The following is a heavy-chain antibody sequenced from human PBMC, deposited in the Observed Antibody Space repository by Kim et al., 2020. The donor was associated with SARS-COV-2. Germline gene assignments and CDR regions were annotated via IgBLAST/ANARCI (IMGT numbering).Heavy chain of an antibody. D-gene: IGHD2-8*01. CDR2: ISGRADSI. CDR1: EFTFSSFA. CDR3: AKDFVEMYYSDHFFDR. J-gene: IGHJ2*01. V-gene: IGHV3-23*01. Sequence: GGSLRLSCVGSEFTFSSFAMSWVRQAPGKGLEWVSSISGRADSIYYAESVKGRFTISRDNSKNTVYLHMNSLRADDTALYYCAKDFVEMYYSDHFFDRWGRGTLVTVSS.